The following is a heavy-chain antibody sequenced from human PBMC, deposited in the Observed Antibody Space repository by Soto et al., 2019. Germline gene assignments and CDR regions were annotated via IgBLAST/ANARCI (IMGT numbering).Heavy chain of an antibody. Sequence: EVQLVETGGGLIQPGGSLRLSCAASGFTVSSNYMSWVRQAPGKGLEWVSVIYSGGSTYYADSVKGRFTISRDNSKNTLYLQMNSLRAEDTAVYYCARAGYYKGGYWEFGAFDIWDQGTMVTVSS. J-gene: IGHJ3*02. CDR3: ARAGYYKGGYWEFGAFDI. D-gene: IGHD5-12*01. CDR2: IYSGGST. CDR1: GFTVSSNY. V-gene: IGHV3-53*02.